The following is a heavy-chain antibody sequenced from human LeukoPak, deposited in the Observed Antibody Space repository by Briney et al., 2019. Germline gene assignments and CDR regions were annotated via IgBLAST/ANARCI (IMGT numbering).Heavy chain of an antibody. J-gene: IGHJ6*03. CDR1: GFNFSSYG. D-gene: IGHD3-3*01. Sequence: GGSLRLSCAASGFNFSSYGMHWVRQAPGKGLEWVAFIRYDGSNKYYADSVKGRFTISRDNSKNTLYLQMNSLRAEDTAVYYCAKDEYDFWSGYSLGGYYMDVWGKGTTVAVSS. CDR3: AKDEYDFWSGYSLGGYYMDV. V-gene: IGHV3-30*02. CDR2: IRYDGSNK.